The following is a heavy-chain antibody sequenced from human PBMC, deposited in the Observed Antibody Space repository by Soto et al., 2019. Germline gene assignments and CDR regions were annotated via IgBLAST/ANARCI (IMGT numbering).Heavy chain of an antibody. CDR1: GFTFSSYA. Sequence: PGGSLRLSCAASGFTFSSYAMHWVRQAPGKGLEWVAVIWYDGSNKYYADSVKGRFTISRDNSKNTLYLQMNSLRAEDTAVYYCARVGAITAAYIDYWGQGTLVTVSS. D-gene: IGHD2-21*01. J-gene: IGHJ4*02. CDR3: ARVGAITAAYIDY. CDR2: IWYDGSNK. V-gene: IGHV3-33*01.